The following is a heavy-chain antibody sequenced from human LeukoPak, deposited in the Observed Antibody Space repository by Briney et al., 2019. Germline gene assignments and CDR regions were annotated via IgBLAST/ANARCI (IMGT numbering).Heavy chain of an antibody. CDR2: INHSGST. Sequence: PSETLSLTCAVYGGSFSGYYWSWIRQPPGKGLEWIGEINHSGSTNYNPSLKSRVTISVDTSKNQFSLKLSSVTAADTAVYYCARANGSGHNWFDPWGQRTLVTVSS. CDR3: ARANGSGHNWFDP. D-gene: IGHD3-10*01. CDR1: GGSFSGYY. J-gene: IGHJ5*01. V-gene: IGHV4-34*01.